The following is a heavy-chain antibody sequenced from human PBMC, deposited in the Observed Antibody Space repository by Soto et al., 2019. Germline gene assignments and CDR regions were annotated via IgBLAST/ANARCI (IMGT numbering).Heavy chain of an antibody. Sequence: SETLSLTCSVSGGSMSEYFWSWIRQSPGKGLEWIGYIYYLGSTDYNPSLKSRVTISVDTSKRQFSLRLTSVTAADTAVYYCARDGYDGSGSPYPAYWGQGTQVTVST. J-gene: IGHJ4*02. CDR2: IYYLGST. V-gene: IGHV4-59*01. CDR1: GGSMSEYF. D-gene: IGHD3-10*01. CDR3: ARDGYDGSGSPYPAY.